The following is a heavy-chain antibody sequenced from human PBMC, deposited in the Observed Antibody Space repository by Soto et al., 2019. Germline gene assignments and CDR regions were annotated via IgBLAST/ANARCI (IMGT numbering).Heavy chain of an antibody. CDR3: AHVFNSNSGSYRYFDY. CDR1: GFSLTTGGVG. Sequence: QITLKESGPTLVNPTQTLTLTCTFSGFSLTTGGVGVGWIRQPPGKALEWLALIYWDDDKRYSPSLKSRLTITEDTSKNQVVLTLTNMDPVDTATFYCAHVFNSNSGSYRYFDYWGQGTLVTVSS. CDR2: IYWDDDK. V-gene: IGHV2-5*02. J-gene: IGHJ4*02. D-gene: IGHD3-16*02.